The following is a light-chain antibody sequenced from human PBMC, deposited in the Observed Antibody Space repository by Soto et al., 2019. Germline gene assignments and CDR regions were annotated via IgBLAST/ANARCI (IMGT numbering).Light chain of an antibody. J-gene: IGLJ1*01. CDR2: DVS. V-gene: IGLV2-14*03. CDR3: SSYTSSYTYV. Sequence: QSALTQPASVSGSPGQSVTISCAGTSSDVGGYNFVSWYQQHPGKAPQLMIYDVSSRPSGVSNRFSGSKSSNTASLTISGLQAEDEADYYCSSYTSSYTYVFGTGTKLTVL. CDR1: SSDVGGYNF.